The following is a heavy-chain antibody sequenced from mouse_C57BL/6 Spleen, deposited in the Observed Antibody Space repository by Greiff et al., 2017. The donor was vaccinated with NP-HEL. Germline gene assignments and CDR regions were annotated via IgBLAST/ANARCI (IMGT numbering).Heavy chain of an antibody. J-gene: IGHJ1*03. CDR3: ARSTFDWYFDV. CDR2: IYPRSGNP. D-gene: IGHD4-1*02. Sequence: VKLQESGAELARPGASVKLSCKASGYTFTSYGISWVKQRTGQGLEWIGEIYPRSGNPYYNEKFQGKATLTADKSSSTAYMELRSLTSEDSAVYFCARSTFDWYFDVWGTGTTVTVSS. V-gene: IGHV1-81*01. CDR1: GYTFTSYG.